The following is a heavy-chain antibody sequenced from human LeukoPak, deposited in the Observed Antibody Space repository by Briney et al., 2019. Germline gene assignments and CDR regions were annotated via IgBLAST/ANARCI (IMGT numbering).Heavy chain of an antibody. D-gene: IGHD6-13*01. J-gene: IGHJ5*02. CDR2: ISAYNGNT. V-gene: IGHV1-18*01. Sequence: ASVKVSFKASGYTFTSYGISWVRQAPGQGLEWMGWISAYNGNTNYAQKLQGSVTMTTDTSTSTAYMELRSLRSDDTAVYYCATKLPGIAAAATPLDNWFDPWGQGTLVTVSS. CDR3: ATKLPGIAAAATPLDNWFDP. CDR1: GYTFTSYG.